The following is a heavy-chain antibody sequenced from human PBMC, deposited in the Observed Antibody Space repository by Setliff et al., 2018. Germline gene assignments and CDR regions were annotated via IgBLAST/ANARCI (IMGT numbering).Heavy chain of an antibody. CDR1: GYTFTSYA. Sequence: GASVKVSCKASGYTFTSYAMHWVRQAPGQRLEWMGWINAGNGNTKYSQKFQGRVTITRDTSASTAYMELSSLRSEDTAVYYCARVWIQLWLTGDAFDIWGQGTMVTVSS. D-gene: IGHD5-18*01. V-gene: IGHV1-3*01. J-gene: IGHJ3*02. CDR3: ARVWIQLWLTGDAFDI. CDR2: INAGNGNT.